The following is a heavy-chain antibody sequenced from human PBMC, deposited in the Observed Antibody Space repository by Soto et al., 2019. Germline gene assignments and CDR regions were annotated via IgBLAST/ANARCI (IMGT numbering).Heavy chain of an antibody. D-gene: IGHD4-17*01. CDR2: INHSGST. CDR3: ARGWTTVTFSAFDI. J-gene: IGHJ3*02. Sequence: QVQLQQWGAGLLKPSETLSLTCAVYGGSFSGYYWSWIRQPPGKGLEWIGEINHSGSTNYNPSLKRRVATSVDMSKNQFYLRLSSVTAADMAVYYCARGWTTVTFSAFDIWGQGTIVTVSS. V-gene: IGHV4-34*01. CDR1: GGSFSGYY.